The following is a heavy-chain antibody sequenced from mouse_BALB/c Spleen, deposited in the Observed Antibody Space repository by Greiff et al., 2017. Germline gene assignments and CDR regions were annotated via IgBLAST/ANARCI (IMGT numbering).Heavy chain of an antibody. CDR2: ISYDGSN. V-gene: IGHV3-6*02. D-gene: IGHD1-1*01. J-gene: IGHJ2*01. CDR3: ARDRIYYGSSYYFDY. CDR1: GYSITSGYY. Sequence: EVKLMESGPGLVKPSQSLSLTCSVTGYSITSGYYWNWIRQFPGNKLEWMGYISYDGSNNYNPSLKNRISITRDTSKNQFFLKLNSVTTEDTATYYCARDRIYYGSSYYFDYWGQGTTLTVSS.